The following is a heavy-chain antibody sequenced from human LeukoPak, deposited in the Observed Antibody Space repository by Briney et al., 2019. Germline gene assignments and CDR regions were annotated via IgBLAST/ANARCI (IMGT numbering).Heavy chain of an antibody. CDR2: ISAYNGNT. CDR1: GYTFTSYG. J-gene: IGHJ6*02. CDR3: ARDVYYDILTGYGMDV. Sequence: ASVKVSCKASGYTFTSYGISWVRQAPGQGLEWMGWISAYNGNTSYAQKLQGRVTMTTDTSTSTAYMELRSLRSDDTAVYYCARDVYYDILTGYGMDVWGQGTTVTVSS. D-gene: IGHD3-9*01. V-gene: IGHV1-18*01.